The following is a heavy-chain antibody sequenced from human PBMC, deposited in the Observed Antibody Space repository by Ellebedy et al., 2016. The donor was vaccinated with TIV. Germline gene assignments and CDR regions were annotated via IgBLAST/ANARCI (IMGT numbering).Heavy chain of an antibody. V-gene: IGHV1-18*01. CDR3: TRDRTNILTGYIMDV. J-gene: IGHJ6*02. D-gene: IGHD3-9*01. CDR1: GYSFSSYG. CDR2: LSPYNGHT. Sequence: ASVKVSCKASGYSFSSYGISWVRQAPGQGLEWMGWLSPYNGHTNYAQKFQGRVTMSADTSTSTTYMELRSLRSDDTAVCYCTRDRTNILTGYIMDVWGQGTTVTVSS.